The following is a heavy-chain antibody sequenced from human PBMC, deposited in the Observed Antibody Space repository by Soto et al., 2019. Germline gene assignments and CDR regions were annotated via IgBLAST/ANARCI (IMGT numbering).Heavy chain of an antibody. CDR1: GFTFSSYG. CDR3: AKKVNSGPGSQYFDY. D-gene: IGHD3-10*01. Sequence: GGSLRLSCAASGFTFSSYGMHWVRQAPGKGLEWVAVISYDGSNKYYADSVKGRFTISRDNSKNMLFLQMNGLRAEDTAIYYCAKKVNSGPGSQYFDYWGQGTLGTVS. J-gene: IGHJ4*02. V-gene: IGHV3-30*18. CDR2: ISYDGSNK.